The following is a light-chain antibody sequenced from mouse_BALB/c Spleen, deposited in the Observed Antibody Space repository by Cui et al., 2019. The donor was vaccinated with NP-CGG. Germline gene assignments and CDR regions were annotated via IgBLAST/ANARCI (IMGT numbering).Light chain of an antibody. J-gene: IGLJ1*01. CDR3: ALWYSNHWV. CDR2: GTN. V-gene: IGLV1*01. CDR1: TGAVTTSNY. Sequence: QTVLTLESALTTSPGETVTLTCRSSTGAVTTSNYANWVQEKSDHLFTGLIGGTNNRAPGVPARFSGSLIGDKAALTITGAQTEDEAIYFCALWYSNHWVFGGGTKLTVL.